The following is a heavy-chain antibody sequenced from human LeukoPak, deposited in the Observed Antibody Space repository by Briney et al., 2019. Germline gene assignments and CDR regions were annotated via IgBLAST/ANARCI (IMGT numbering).Heavy chain of an antibody. V-gene: IGHV4-59*01. CDR1: GGSISSYY. Sequence: PSETLSLTCTVSGGSISSYYWSWIRQPPGKGLEWIGYIYYSGSTNYNPSLKSRVTISVDTSKNQFSLKLSSVTAADTAVYYCARGYYDILTGYYGYYYYYMDVWGKGTAVTVSS. D-gene: IGHD3-9*01. CDR2: IYYSGST. CDR3: ARGYYDILTGYYGYYYYYMDV. J-gene: IGHJ6*03.